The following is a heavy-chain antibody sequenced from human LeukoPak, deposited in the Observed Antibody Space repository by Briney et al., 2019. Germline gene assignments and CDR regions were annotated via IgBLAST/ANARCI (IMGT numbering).Heavy chain of an antibody. CDR1: GGSISTFY. CDR3: ARFLRAYCGGDCYNNWFDP. CDR2: IYYSGST. V-gene: IGHV4-59*08. D-gene: IGHD2-21*02. Sequence: SETLSLTCTISGGSISTFYWSWIRQPPGKGLEWIGYIYYSGSTNHNPSLKSRVTISIDTSKNQFSLKLSSVTAADTAVYYCARFLRAYCGGDCYNNWFDPWGQGTLVTVSS. J-gene: IGHJ5*02.